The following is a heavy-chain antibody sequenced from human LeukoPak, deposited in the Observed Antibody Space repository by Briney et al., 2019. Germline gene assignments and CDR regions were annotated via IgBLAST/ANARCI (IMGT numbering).Heavy chain of an antibody. CDR3: ARTTFRLGIYLFDH. J-gene: IGHJ4*02. D-gene: IGHD2/OR15-2a*01. CDR2: ISSSSSTI. CDR1: GFTFSSYS. V-gene: IGHV3-48*02. Sequence: QPGGSLRLSCAASGFTFSSYSMNWVRQAPGKGLEWVSYISSSSSTIYYVDSVKGRFTISRDNAKNSLYLQMNSLRDEDTAVYYCARTTFRLGIYLFDHWGQGTLVTVSS.